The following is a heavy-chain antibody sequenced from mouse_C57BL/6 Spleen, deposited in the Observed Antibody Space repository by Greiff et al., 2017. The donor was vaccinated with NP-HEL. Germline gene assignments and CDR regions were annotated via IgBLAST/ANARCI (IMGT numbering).Heavy chain of an antibody. J-gene: IGHJ4*01. CDR3: TSLLYYAMDY. CDR2: IDPETGGT. V-gene: IGHV1-15*01. CDR1: GYTFTDYE. Sequence: QVQLQQSGAELVRPGASVTLSCKASGYTFTDYEMHWVKQTPVHGLEWIGAIDPETGGTAYNQKFKGKAILTADKSSSTAYRELRSLTSEDSAVYYCTSLLYYAMDYWGQGTSVTVSS.